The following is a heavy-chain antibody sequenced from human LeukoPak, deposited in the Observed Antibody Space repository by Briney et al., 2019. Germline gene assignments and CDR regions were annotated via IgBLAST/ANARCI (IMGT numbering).Heavy chain of an antibody. CDR1: GFTFSSYA. V-gene: IGHV3-30-3*01. Sequence: GGSLRLSCAASGFTFSSYAMHWVRQPPGKGLEWVAVIPYDGSNKYYADSVKGRFTISRDNSKNTLYLQMNSLRAEDTAVYYCARGSRLLQLKLNFDYWGQGTLVTVSS. J-gene: IGHJ4*02. D-gene: IGHD5-24*01. CDR2: IPYDGSNK. CDR3: ARGSRLLQLKLNFDY.